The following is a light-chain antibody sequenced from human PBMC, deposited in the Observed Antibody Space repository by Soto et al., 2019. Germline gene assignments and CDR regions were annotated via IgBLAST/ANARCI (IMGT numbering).Light chain of an antibody. J-gene: IGLJ1*01. CDR3: SSYAGSSNV. CDR1: SSDVGGYNY. V-gene: IGLV2-8*01. CDR2: EVN. Sequence: QSVLPQPPSASGSPGQSVAISCSGTSSDVGGYNYVSWYQQHPGTAPKLMIYEVNKRPSGVPDRFSGSKSGNTASLTVSVLQAEDEADYYCSSYAGSSNVFGTGTKLTVL.